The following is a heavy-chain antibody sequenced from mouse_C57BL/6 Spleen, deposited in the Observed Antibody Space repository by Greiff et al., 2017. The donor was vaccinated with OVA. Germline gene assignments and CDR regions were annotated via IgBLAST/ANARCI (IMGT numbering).Heavy chain of an antibody. CDR3: AIITTVVAHFDY. CDR2: IYPSDSET. V-gene: IGHV1-61*01. Sequence: QVQLQQPGAELVRPGSSVKLSCNASGYTFTSYWMDWVKQRPGQGLEWIGNIYPSDSETHYNQKFKDKATLTVDKSSSTAYMQLSSLTSEDSAVYYCAIITTVVAHFDYWGQGTTLTVSS. CDR1: GYTFTSYW. D-gene: IGHD1-1*01. J-gene: IGHJ2*01.